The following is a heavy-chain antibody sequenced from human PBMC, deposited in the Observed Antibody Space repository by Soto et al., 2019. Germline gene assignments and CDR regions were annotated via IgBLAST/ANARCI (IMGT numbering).Heavy chain of an antibody. CDR1: GFTFESHS. Sequence: GGSLRLSCAASGFTFESHSINWVRQAPGKGLEWVASISGNNYYIFYADSVKGRFTISRDNARNSAYLQMNSLRAEDTAVYYCAKGHLQDSSGWLDHWGQGTLVTVSS. CDR2: ISGNNYYI. D-gene: IGHD3-22*01. CDR3: AKGHLQDSSGWLDH. V-gene: IGHV3-21*01. J-gene: IGHJ4*02.